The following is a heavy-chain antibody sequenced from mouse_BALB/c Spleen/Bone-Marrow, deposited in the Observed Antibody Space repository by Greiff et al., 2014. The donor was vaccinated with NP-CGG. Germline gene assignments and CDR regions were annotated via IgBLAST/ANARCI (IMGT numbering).Heavy chain of an antibody. J-gene: IGHJ1*01. D-gene: IGHD2-5*01. V-gene: IGHV1-74*01. Sequence: QVQLQQPGAELARPGASVNLSCKASGYTFTSYWMNWVMQRPEQGLEWIGRIDPYDSEAHYNQKFKDKAILTVDKSSSTAYMQLISLTSEDSAVYYCARSGSNFGRFFDVWGAGTTVTVSS. CDR2: IDPYDSEA. CDR3: ARSGSNFGRFFDV. CDR1: GYTFTSYW.